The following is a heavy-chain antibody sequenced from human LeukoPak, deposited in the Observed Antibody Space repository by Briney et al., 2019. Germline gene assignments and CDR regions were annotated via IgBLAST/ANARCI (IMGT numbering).Heavy chain of an antibody. D-gene: IGHD2-21*01. J-gene: IGHJ3*02. Sequence: GESLKISCKGSGYSFSSYWIAWVRQMPGKGLEGMGIIYPGDSDTRYSPSFQGQVTISVDKSITTAYLQWSSLKASDTAMYYCASLRSYSDAFDIWGQGTIVTVSS. CDR3: ASLRSYSDAFDI. CDR2: IYPGDSDT. V-gene: IGHV5-51*01. CDR1: GYSFSSYW.